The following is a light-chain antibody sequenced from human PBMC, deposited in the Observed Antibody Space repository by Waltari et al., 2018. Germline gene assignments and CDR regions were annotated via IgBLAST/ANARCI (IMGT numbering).Light chain of an antibody. CDR2: VNSDGSH. Sequence: QLLLTQSPSASASLGASVKLTCTLSSGHSNNIIAWLQQQPGKGPRYLMRVNSDGSHSKGDEIPDRFSGSSSGAEHYLTISSVQSEDEADYYCETGGHGTWVFGGGTKLTVL. CDR3: ETGGHGTWV. CDR1: SGHSNNI. V-gene: IGLV4-69*01. J-gene: IGLJ3*02.